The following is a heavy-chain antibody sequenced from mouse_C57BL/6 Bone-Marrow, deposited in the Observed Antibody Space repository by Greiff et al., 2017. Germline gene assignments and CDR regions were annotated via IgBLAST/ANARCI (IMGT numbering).Heavy chain of an antibody. CDR3: ARRGFRTVVADWYFDV. J-gene: IGHJ1*03. D-gene: IGHD1-1*01. CDR2: IGPGSGST. V-gene: IGHV1-77*01. Sequence: VQLQQSGAELVKPGASVKISCKASGYTFTDYYINWVKQRPGQGLEWIGKIGPGSGSTYYNEKFKGKATLTADKSSSTAYMQLSSLTSEDSAVYCCARRGFRTVVADWYFDVWGTGTTVTVSS. CDR1: GYTFTDYY.